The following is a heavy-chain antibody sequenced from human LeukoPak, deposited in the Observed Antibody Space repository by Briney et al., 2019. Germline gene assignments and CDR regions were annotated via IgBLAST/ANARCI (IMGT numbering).Heavy chain of an antibody. CDR2: IYPGDSDT. J-gene: IGHJ5*02. CDR3: ARRVSVGFDP. D-gene: IGHD6-19*01. V-gene: IGHV5-51*01. Sequence: GESLKIYCKGSGYSFTSYSIGWGRQMAREGLECMGIIYPGDSDTRYSPSFQGQVTISADKSISTAYLQWSSLKASDTAMYYCARRVSVGFDPWGQGTLVTVSS. CDR1: GYSFTSYS.